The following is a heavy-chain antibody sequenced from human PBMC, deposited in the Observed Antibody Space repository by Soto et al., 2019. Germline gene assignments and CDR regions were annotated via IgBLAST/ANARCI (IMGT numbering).Heavy chain of an antibody. Sequence: PGGSLRLSCAASGFTFSSYWMHWVRQAPGKWLVWVSRINSDGSSTSYADSVKGRFTISRDNAKNTLYLQMNSLRAEDTAVYYCARRRHYYDSSGYFDAFDIWGQGTMVTVSS. CDR1: GFTFSSYW. D-gene: IGHD3-22*01. CDR3: ARRRHYYDSSGYFDAFDI. CDR2: INSDGSST. J-gene: IGHJ3*02. V-gene: IGHV3-74*01.